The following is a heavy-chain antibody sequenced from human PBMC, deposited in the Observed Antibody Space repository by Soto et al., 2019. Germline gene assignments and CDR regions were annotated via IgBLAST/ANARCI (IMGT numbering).Heavy chain of an antibody. V-gene: IGHV3-7*01. CDR3: AKDRGSSWYRDYYFDY. J-gene: IGHJ4*02. CDR2: IKQDGSEK. D-gene: IGHD6-13*01. CDR1: GFTFSSYW. Sequence: PGGSLRLSCAASGFTFSSYWMSWVRQAPGKGLEWVANIKQDGSEKYYADSVKGRFTISRDNSKNTLYLQMNSLRAEDTAVYYCAKDRGSSWYRDYYFDYWGQGTLVTVSS.